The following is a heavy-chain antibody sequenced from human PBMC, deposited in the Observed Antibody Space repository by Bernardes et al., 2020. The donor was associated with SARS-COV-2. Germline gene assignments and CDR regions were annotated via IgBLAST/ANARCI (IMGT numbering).Heavy chain of an antibody. D-gene: IGHD3-10*01. CDR3: ASYYYGSGSYYKPFGYYHYGMDV. CDR1: GYTFTGYY. V-gene: IGHV1-2*02. CDR2: INPNSGGT. Sequence: ASVKVSCKASGYTFTGYYMHWVRQAPGQGLEWMGWINPNSGGTNYAQKFQGRVTMTRDTTISTAYMELSRLRSDDTAVYYCASYYYGSGSYYKPFGYYHYGMDVWGQGTTVTVSS. J-gene: IGHJ6*02.